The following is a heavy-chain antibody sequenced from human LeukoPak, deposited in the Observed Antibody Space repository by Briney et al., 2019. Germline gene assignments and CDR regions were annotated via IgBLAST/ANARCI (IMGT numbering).Heavy chain of an antibody. J-gene: IGHJ4*02. Sequence: SVKVSCKASGGTFSSYGINWVRQAPGQGLEWMGGITPMFRTSNYAQKFQGRVAITTDESASTTYMELSSLGSEDTAVYYCARGRLGYCSNSGCSFDYWGQGTLVTVSS. CDR1: GGTFSSYG. V-gene: IGHV1-69*05. CDR3: ARGRLGYCSNSGCSFDY. CDR2: ITPMFRTS. D-gene: IGHD2-2*01.